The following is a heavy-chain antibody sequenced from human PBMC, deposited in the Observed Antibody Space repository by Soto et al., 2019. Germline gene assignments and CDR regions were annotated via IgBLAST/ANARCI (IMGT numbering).Heavy chain of an antibody. Sequence: SETLSLTCAVYGGSFSGYYWSWIRQPPGKGLEWIGEINHSGSTNYNPSLKSRVTISVDTSKNQFSLKLSSVTAADTAVYYCARVGLSPYYDFWSGYYHFDYWGQGTLVTVSS. CDR2: INHSGST. J-gene: IGHJ4*02. CDR3: ARVGLSPYYDFWSGYYHFDY. D-gene: IGHD3-3*01. V-gene: IGHV4-34*01. CDR1: GGSFSGYY.